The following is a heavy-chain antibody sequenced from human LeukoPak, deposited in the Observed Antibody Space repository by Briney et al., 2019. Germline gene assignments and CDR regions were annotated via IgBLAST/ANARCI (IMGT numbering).Heavy chain of an antibody. V-gene: IGHV1-8*01. J-gene: IGHJ4*02. CDR2: MNPNSGNT. CDR3: ARRGGSYYDFLRGFYSSWPCY. CDR1: GYTFTSYD. D-gene: IGHD3-3*01. Sequence: ASVKVSCKASGYTFTSYDINWVRQAPGQGLEWMGWMNPNSGNTDYAQKFQGRVTMTRNTYISTAYMELSRLRAQDTAVYYFARRGGSYYDFLRGFYSSWPCYWGQGNLGPLSP.